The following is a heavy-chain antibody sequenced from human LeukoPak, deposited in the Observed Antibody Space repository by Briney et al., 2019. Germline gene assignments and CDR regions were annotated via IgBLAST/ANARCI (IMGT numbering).Heavy chain of an antibody. D-gene: IGHD6-13*01. Sequence: SETLSLTCTVSGGSISSSSYYWGWIRQPPGKGLEWIASIYYSGSTNYNPSLKSRVTMSVDTSKNQFSLRLRSVTAADTAVYYCARQIASAGTAGFDFWGQGTLVTVSS. CDR2: IYYSGST. CDR1: GGSISSSSYY. V-gene: IGHV4-39*07. CDR3: ARQIASAGTAGFDF. J-gene: IGHJ4*02.